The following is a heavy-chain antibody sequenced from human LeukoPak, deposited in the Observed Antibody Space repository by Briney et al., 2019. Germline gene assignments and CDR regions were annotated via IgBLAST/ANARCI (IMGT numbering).Heavy chain of an antibody. CDR2: IYYNGNT. V-gene: IGHV4-39*01. D-gene: IGHD1-1*01. J-gene: IGHJ5*01. Sequence: PSETLSLTCTVSGDSISSSSYYWAWIRQPPGKGLEWIGSIYYNGNTYYNPSLKSRVTISADTSTNHFSLKLTSVTAADTAVYYCGRHVQAPSFDSWGQGTLVTVSS. CDR1: GDSISSSSYY. CDR3: GRHVQAPSFDS.